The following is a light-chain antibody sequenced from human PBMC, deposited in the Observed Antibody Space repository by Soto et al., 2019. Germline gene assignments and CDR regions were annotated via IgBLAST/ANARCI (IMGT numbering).Light chain of an antibody. CDR3: HQYGSSPST. V-gene: IGKV3-20*01. CDR2: GAS. J-gene: IGKJ5*01. Sequence: EIVLTQSPGTLSLSPGERATRSGRASQSVSSSQLAWYQQKPGQAPRLLMYGASSRSTGMPDRLSGSGSGTDFSLTISRLEPEDFALYYCHQYGSSPSTFAQGTRLEIK. CDR1: QSVSSSQ.